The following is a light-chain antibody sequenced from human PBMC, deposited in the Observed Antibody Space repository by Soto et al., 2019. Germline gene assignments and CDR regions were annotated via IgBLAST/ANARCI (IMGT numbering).Light chain of an antibody. V-gene: IGLV2-8*01. Sequence: SVLTQPPSASGSPGQSVPIPCTGNSSDVGGYNYVSWYQQHPGKAPKLMIYEVSKRPSGVPDRFSGSKSGNTASLTVSGLQAEDEADYYCSSYAGSNNPYVFGTGTKVTVL. CDR2: EVS. CDR1: SSDVGGYNY. J-gene: IGLJ1*01. CDR3: SSYAGSNNPYV.